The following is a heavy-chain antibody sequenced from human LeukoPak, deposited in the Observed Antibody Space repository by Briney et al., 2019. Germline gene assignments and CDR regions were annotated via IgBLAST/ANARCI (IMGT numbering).Heavy chain of an antibody. CDR3: TRCARYCGSGCYPDAFDI. Sequence: SETLSLTCTVSGGSVSSNIYYWSWTRQPPGKGLEWTGYIYHSGSTNYNTSLKSRVTVSVDTSKNQFSLNLNSVTAADTAVYYCTRCARYCGSGCYPDAFDIWGQGTMVTVSS. CDR1: GGSVSSNIYY. CDR2: IYHSGST. V-gene: IGHV4-61*01. D-gene: IGHD2-21*02. J-gene: IGHJ3*02.